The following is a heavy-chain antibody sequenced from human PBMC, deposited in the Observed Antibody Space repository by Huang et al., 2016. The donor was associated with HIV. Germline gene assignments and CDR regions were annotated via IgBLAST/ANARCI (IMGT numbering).Heavy chain of an antibody. CDR3: VPGRGGYFPH. Sequence: QITLKESGPTLVKPPQTLTLTCTFSGFSLSTAGVAVGWIRQPPGKALEWLVFIYWDDDKRDSPSLENRLTITRDTSKNQVVLTMTNLDPADTGRYSCVPGRGGYFPHWGQGTLVTVSS. J-gene: IGHJ4*01. V-gene: IGHV2-5*04. CDR1: GFSLSTAGVA. CDR2: IYWDDDK. D-gene: IGHD2-21*02.